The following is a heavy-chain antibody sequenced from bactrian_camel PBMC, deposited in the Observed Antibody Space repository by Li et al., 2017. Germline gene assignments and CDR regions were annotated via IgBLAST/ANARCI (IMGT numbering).Heavy chain of an antibody. CDR2: LTVDDHQ. D-gene: IGHD3*01. CDR3: AATANPVNRCL. Sequence: VQLVESGGGLVRPGGSLRLACATSGFTFGNYDMKWVRQAHGKGLEWVSTLTVDDHQWYADSVKGRFTISRDNAKNTVYLSMTRLKPEDTAEYYCAATANPVNRCLWAQGTQVTVS. CDR1: GFTFGNYD. J-gene: IGHJ4*01. V-gene: IGHV3S40*01.